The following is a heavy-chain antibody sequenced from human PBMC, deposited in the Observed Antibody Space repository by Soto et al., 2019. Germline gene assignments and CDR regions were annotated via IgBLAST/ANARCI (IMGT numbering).Heavy chain of an antibody. J-gene: IGHJ3*01. CDR3: ARPQGSGWRFNALDF. CDR1: GGTFGRNA. D-gene: IGHD6-19*01. CDR2: IIPMFDTA. V-gene: IGHV1-69*01. Sequence: QVVLVQSGAEVKNPGSSVKVSCKASGGTFGRNAINWVRQAPGQGFEWMGGIIPMFDTANHAQKFRDRIMITSDESTKSAYLELKDLRSEDTAIYYCARPQGSGWRFNALDFWGQGTMVTVSS.